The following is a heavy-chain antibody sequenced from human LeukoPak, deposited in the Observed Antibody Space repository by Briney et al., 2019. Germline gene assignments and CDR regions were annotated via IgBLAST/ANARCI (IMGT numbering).Heavy chain of an antibody. J-gene: IGHJ4*02. Sequence: SETLSLTCTVPGGSISSYYWSWIRQPPGKGLEWIGYIYYSGSTYYNPSLKSRVTISVDTSKNQFSLKLGSVTAADTAVYYCARANDYGDYYFDYWGQGTLVTVSS. V-gene: IGHV4-59*06. CDR2: IYYSGST. CDR1: GGSISSYY. CDR3: ARANDYGDYYFDY. D-gene: IGHD4-17*01.